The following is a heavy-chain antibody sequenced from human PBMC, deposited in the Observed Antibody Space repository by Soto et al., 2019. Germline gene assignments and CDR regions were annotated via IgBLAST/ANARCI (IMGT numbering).Heavy chain of an antibody. CDR3: ATRSRGNVDAPNWFDP. V-gene: IGHV1-24*01. J-gene: IGHJ5*02. CDR1: GYSLTELS. CDR2: FDPEDGET. D-gene: IGHD2-15*01. Sequence: ASVKVSCKVSGYSLTELSMHWVRQAPGKGLEWMGGFDPEDGETIYAQKFQGRVTMTEDTSTDTAYMELSSLRSEDTAVYYCATRSRGNVDAPNWFDPWGQGTLVTVSS.